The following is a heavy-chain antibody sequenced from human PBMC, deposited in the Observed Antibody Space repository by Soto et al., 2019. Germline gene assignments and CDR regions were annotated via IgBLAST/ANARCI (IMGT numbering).Heavy chain of an antibody. CDR2: IYSGGST. CDR1: GFTVSSNY. V-gene: IGHV3-66*01. CDR3: ARDLLPITMVRGVPGRN. Sequence: EVQLVESGGGLVQPGGSLRLSCAASGFTVSSNYMSWVRQAPGKGLEWVSVIYSGGSTYYADSVKGRFTISRDNSKNTLYLQMNSLRAEDTAVYYCARDLLPITMVRGVPGRNWGQGTLVTVSS. J-gene: IGHJ4*02. D-gene: IGHD3-10*01.